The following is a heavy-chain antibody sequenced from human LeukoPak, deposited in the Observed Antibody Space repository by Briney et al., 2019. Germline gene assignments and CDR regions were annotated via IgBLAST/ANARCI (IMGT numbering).Heavy chain of an antibody. D-gene: IGHD2-2*01. CDR3: ARDVRYCSSTSCYRYFDY. CDR2: INPNSGGT. J-gene: IGHJ4*02. CDR1: GYTFTGYY. Sequence: ASVKVSCKASGYTFTGYYMHWVRQAPGQGLEWMGWINPNSGGTNYAQKFQGRVTMTRDTSISTAYMELSRLRSDDTAVYYCARDVRYCSSTSCYRYFDYLGQGTLVTVSS. V-gene: IGHV1-2*02.